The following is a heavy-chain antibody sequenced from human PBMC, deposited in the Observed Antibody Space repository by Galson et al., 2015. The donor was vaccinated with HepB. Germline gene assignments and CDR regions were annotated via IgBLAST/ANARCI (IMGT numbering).Heavy chain of an antibody. CDR3: ANSFCGGDCYSGMRF. D-gene: IGHD2-21*02. V-gene: IGHV3-23*01. CDR1: GFTYSNND. Sequence: SLRLSCATHGFTYSNNDMTWVRQAPGKGLEWVSSISGSGGSAYYADSVKGRFIISRDNSKSTLYLQMNSLRAEDTALYYCANSFCGGDCYSGMRFWGQGSRVTVSS. J-gene: IGHJ4*02. CDR2: ISGSGGSA.